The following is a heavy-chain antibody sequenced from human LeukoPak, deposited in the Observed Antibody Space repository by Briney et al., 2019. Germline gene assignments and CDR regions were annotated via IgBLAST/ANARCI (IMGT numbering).Heavy chain of an antibody. CDR3: ARGGKAVRPDY. CDR1: GGSISSSSYY. Sequence: SETLSLTCTVSGGSISSSSYYWGWIRQPPGKGLEWIGSIYYSGSTYYNPSLKSRVTISVDTSKNQFSLKLSSVTAADTAVYYCARGGKAVRPDYWGQGTLVTVSS. D-gene: IGHD6-19*01. V-gene: IGHV4-39*07. CDR2: IYYSGST. J-gene: IGHJ4*02.